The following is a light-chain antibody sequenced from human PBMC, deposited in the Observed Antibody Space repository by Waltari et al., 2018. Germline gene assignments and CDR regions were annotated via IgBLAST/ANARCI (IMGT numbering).Light chain of an antibody. CDR1: QSISNW. CDR3: QQYNSYSLLS. J-gene: IGKJ4*01. Sequence: DIQMTQSPSSLSASVGDRFTITCRASQSISNWLAWYQQKPGKAPKLLIYKASTLESGVTSRFSGRGSGTEFTLTISSLQPDDFATYYCQQYNSYSLLSFCGGTKVEIK. CDR2: KAS. V-gene: IGKV1-5*03.